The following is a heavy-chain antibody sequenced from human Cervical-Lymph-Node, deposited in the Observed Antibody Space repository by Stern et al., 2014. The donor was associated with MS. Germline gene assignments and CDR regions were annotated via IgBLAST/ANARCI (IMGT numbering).Heavy chain of an antibody. Sequence: EQLVQSGSELKKPGASVKVSCKASVYSFTNYAMNWVRQVPGQGLEWMGLIKTHPGHPTDGQGVKVRFVLSLDTSVSTAYLQISSLKVEDTAVYYCARGGASWRYGRDVWGQGTTVTVSS. CDR2: IKTHPGHP. V-gene: IGHV7-4-1*02. CDR3: ARGGASWRYGRDV. J-gene: IGHJ6*02. CDR1: VYSFTNYA. D-gene: IGHD5-12*01.